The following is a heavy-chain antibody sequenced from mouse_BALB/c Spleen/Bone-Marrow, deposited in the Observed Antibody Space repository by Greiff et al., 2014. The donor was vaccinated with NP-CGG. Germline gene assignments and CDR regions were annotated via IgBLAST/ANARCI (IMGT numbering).Heavy chain of an antibody. V-gene: IGHV14-3*02. CDR2: IDPANGNT. Sequence: VQLKESGAELVKPGAPVKLSCTASGFNIKDTYMHWVKQRPEQGLEWIGRIDPANGNTKYDPKFQGKATITADTSSNTAYLQPSSLTSEDTAVYYCAIYYYGSSGFAYWGQGTLVTVSA. D-gene: IGHD1-1*01. J-gene: IGHJ3*01. CDR1: GFNIKDTY. CDR3: AIYYYGSSGFAY.